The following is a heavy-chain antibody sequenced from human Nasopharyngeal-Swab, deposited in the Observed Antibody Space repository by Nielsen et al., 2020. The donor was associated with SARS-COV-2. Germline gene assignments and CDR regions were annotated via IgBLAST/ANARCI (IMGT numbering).Heavy chain of an antibody. CDR1: GFTFSSYA. J-gene: IGHJ4*02. CDR3: AKARRITTLAVVPPFDY. D-gene: IGHD3-3*01. V-gene: IGHV3-23*03. Sequence: GESLKISWAASGFTFSSYAMSWVRQARGKGLEWGAVIYSGGSSTYYADSVKGRFTISRDNSKNTLYLQRNSLRAEDTAVYYCAKARRITTLAVVPPFDYWGQGTLVTVSS. CDR2: IYSGGSST.